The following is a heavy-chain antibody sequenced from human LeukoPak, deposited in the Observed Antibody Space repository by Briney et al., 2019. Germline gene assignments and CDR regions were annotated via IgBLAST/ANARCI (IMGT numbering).Heavy chain of an antibody. Sequence: ASVKVSCKASGGTFSSYAISWVRQAPGQGLEWMGGIIPIFGTANYAQKFQGRVTITTDESTSTAYMELSSLRSEDTAVYYCARDQHSSSWRIDYWGQGTLVTVSS. CDR2: IIPIFGTA. CDR1: GGTFSSYA. V-gene: IGHV1-69*05. CDR3: ARDQHSSSWRIDY. J-gene: IGHJ4*02. D-gene: IGHD6-13*01.